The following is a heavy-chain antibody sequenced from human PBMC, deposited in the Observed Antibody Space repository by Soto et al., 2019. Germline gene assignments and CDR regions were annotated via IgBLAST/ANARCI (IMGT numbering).Heavy chain of an antibody. Sequence: PSESLALTGSFSGGSISSSSHFWGWCRESPGKGLEWIGTVYYSGNAYFSPSLKSRVTISVDTSKNQFSLDLSSVTAADTAVYYCARHENIVVVAAATAFDIWGQGTMVS. CDR3: ARHENIVVVAAATAFDI. J-gene: IGHJ3*02. D-gene: IGHD2-15*01. V-gene: IGHV4-39*01. CDR1: GGSISSSSHF. CDR2: VYYSGNA.